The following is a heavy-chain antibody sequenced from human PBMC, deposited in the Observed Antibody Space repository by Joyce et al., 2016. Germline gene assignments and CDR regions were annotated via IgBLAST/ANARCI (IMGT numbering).Heavy chain of an antibody. CDR2: INPDSGGT. CDR1: GYTFTGYY. D-gene: IGHD3-22*01. Sequence: QVQLVQSGAEVKKPGASVKVSCKASGYTFTGYYIHWVRQAPGQGLGWMGCINPDSGGTNYAQKFQGRVTMTRDTAVSTAYMELSRLRSDDTAVYYCARGGYHGPYYFDYWGQGTLVTVSS. V-gene: IGHV1-2*02. CDR3: ARGGYHGPYYFDY. J-gene: IGHJ4*02.